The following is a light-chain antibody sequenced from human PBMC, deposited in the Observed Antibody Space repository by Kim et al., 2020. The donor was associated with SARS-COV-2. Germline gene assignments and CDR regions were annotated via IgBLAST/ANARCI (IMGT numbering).Light chain of an antibody. V-gene: IGLV3-21*04. CDR2: YDS. Sequence: YELTQPPSVSVAPGKTARITCGGNNIGSKSVHWYQQKPGQAPVLVIYYDSDRPSGIPERFSGSNSGNTATLTISRVEAGDEADYYCQVWDSSSDHPVFGGGTKLTVL. CDR3: QVWDSSSDHPV. J-gene: IGLJ3*02. CDR1: NIGSKS.